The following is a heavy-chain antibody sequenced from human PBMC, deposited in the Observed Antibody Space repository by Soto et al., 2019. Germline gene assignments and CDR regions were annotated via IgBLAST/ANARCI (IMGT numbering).Heavy chain of an antibody. J-gene: IGHJ4*02. CDR3: ARHGSSWLQYFDY. CDR1: GGSISSYY. Sequence: QVQLQESGPGLVKPSETLSLTCTVSGGSISSYYWSWIRQPPGKGLEWIGYIYYSGSTNYNPSLKSRVTRSVDTSKNQFSLKLSSVTAADPDVYYCARHGSSWLQYFDYWGQGTLVTVSS. V-gene: IGHV4-59*08. D-gene: IGHD6-13*01. CDR2: IYYSGST.